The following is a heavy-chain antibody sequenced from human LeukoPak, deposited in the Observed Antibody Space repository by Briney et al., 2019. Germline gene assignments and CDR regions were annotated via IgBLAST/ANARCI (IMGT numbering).Heavy chain of an antibody. Sequence: GGSLRLSCVASGFTFNTYSMNWFCQAPGKGLEWISYISSSSGTIYYSDSVKGRFTISRDNAKNSLYLQMNNLRAEDTAVYYCARGRDLFDSWGQGTLVIVSS. V-gene: IGHV3-48*04. CDR2: ISSSSGTI. J-gene: IGHJ4*02. CDR3: ARGRDLFDS. CDR1: GFTFNTYS.